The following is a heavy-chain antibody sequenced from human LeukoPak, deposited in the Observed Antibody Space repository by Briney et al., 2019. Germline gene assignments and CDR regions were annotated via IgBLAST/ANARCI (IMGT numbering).Heavy chain of an antibody. Sequence: GGSLRLSCAASGFTFISYGMHWVRQAPGKGLEWVSYISSSSSTIYYADSVKGRFIISRDNAKNSLYLQMNSLRAEDTAVYYCARHNPFDYWGQGTLVTVSS. CDR2: ISSSSSTI. V-gene: IGHV3-48*01. J-gene: IGHJ4*02. CDR1: GFTFISYG. CDR3: ARHNPFDY.